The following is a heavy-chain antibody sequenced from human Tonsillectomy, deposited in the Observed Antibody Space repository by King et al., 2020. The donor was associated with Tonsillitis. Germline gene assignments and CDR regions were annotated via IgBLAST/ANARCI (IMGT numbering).Heavy chain of an antibody. CDR2: IYYSGST. CDR1: GGSISSYY. V-gene: IGHV4-59*08. CDR3: ARLQKTIGGGDILNDYYSYYYYYMDV. Sequence: VQLQESGPGLVKPSETLSLTCTVSGGSISSYYWSWIRQPPGKGLEWIGYIYYSGSTNYNPSLKSRVTISVDTSKNQFYLKLSPVTAADTAVYYCARLQKTIGGGDILNDYYSYYYYYMDVWGKGTTVTVSS. D-gene: IGHD3-9*01. J-gene: IGHJ6*03.